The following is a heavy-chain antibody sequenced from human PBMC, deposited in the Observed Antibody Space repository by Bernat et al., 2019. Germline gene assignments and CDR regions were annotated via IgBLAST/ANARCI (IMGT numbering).Heavy chain of an antibody. CDR1: GYTFTNYG. Sequence: QVQLLQSGTEVKRPGASVKVSCKASGYTFTNYGISWVRQAPGQGLEWMGWISAYNGNSKYAQKLQGRVTMTTDTSTSTAYMELRSLRSDDTAVYYCARVGYSGYDELGDAFDIWGQGTMVTVSS. V-gene: IGHV1-18*01. D-gene: IGHD5-12*01. J-gene: IGHJ3*02. CDR2: ISAYNGNS. CDR3: ARVGYSGYDELGDAFDI.